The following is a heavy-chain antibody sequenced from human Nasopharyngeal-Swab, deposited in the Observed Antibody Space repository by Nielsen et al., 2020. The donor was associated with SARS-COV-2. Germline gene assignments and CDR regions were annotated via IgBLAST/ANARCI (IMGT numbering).Heavy chain of an antibody. CDR3: ARDRSSSTSFFDY. V-gene: IGHV3-33*01. Sequence: GESLKISCAASGFTFSSYGMHWVRQAPGKGLEWVAVIWYDGSNKYYADSVKGRFTISRDNSKNTLYPQMNSLRAEDTAVYYCARDRSSSTSFFDYWGQGTLVTVSS. CDR1: GFTFSSYG. CDR2: IWYDGSNK. J-gene: IGHJ4*02. D-gene: IGHD2-2*01.